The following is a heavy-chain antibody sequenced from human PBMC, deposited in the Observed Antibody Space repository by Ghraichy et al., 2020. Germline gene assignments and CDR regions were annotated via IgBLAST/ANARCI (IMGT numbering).Heavy chain of an antibody. V-gene: IGHV3-73*01. Sequence: GESLNISCAASGFTFSGSAMHWVRQASGKGLEWVGRIRSKANSYATAYAASVKGRFTISRDDSKNTAYLQMNSLKTEDTAVYYCTVRYYYDSSGYYYPHLEGFDPWGQGTLVTVSS. D-gene: IGHD3-22*01. CDR3: TVRYYYDSSGYYYPHLEGFDP. CDR2: IRSKANSYAT. J-gene: IGHJ5*02. CDR1: GFTFSGSA.